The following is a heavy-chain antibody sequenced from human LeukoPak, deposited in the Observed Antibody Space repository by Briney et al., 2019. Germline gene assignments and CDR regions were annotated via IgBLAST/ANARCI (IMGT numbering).Heavy chain of an antibody. CDR1: GYTFTSYA. CDR2: INAGNGNT. D-gene: IGHD1-1*01. CDR3: ARADHNYWNAFDI. V-gene: IGHV1-3*03. J-gene: IGHJ3*02. Sequence: ASVKVSCKASGYTFTSYAMHWVRQAPGQRLEWMGWINAGNGNTKYSQEFQGRVTITRDTSASTAYMELSSLRSEDMAVYYCARADHNYWNAFDIWGQGTLVTVSS.